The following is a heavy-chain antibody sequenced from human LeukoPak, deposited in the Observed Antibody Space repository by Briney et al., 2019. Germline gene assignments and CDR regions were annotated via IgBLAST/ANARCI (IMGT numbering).Heavy chain of an antibody. CDR2: INEDGSEK. V-gene: IGHV3-7*01. D-gene: IGHD6-13*01. J-gene: IGHJ4*02. CDR3: ARDQGAAGDY. Sequence: GGSLRLSCVGSGFTFSSYWMTWVRQAPGKGLEWVANINEDGSEKFYVDSVKGRFTISRDNAKKSVYLQMNSLIVEDTGLYYCARDQGAAGDYWGQGTLVTVSS. CDR1: GFTFSSYW.